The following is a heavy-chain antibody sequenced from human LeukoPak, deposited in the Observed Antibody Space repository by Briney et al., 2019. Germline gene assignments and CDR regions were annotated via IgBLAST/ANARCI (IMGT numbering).Heavy chain of an antibody. CDR2: IKQDGSEK. CDR3: ARELLQRRNGIAVAGTGY. CDR1: GFTFSSYW. J-gene: IGHJ4*02. D-gene: IGHD6-19*01. Sequence: GGSLRLSCAASGFTFSSYWMSWVRQAPGKGLEWVANIKQDGSEKYYVDSVKGRFTISRDNAKNSLYLQMNSLRAEDTAVYYCARELLQRRNGIAVAGTGYWGQGTLITVSS. V-gene: IGHV3-7*01.